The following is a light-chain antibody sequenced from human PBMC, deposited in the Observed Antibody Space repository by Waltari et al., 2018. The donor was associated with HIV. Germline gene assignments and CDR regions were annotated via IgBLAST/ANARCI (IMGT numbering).Light chain of an antibody. V-gene: IGKV1-5*03. CDR1: QSISSW. CDR3: QHYNRYSMGT. CDR2: KAS. J-gene: IGKJ1*01. Sequence: DLQMTTSPSTLSASVGDRVTITCRASQSISSWLAWYQQKPGQAPKLLIYKASSLESGVPSRFSGSGSGTEFTLTISSLQPDDFATYSCQHYNRYSMGTFGQGTKVEIK.